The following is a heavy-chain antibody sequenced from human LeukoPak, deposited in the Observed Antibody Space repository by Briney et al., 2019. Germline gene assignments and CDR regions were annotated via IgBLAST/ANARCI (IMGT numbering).Heavy chain of an antibody. CDR2: IYYSGST. CDR1: GVSISSYY. J-gene: IGHJ6*02. CDR3: ERDQLTYGMDV. V-gene: IGHV4-59*01. D-gene: IGHD1-1*01. Sequence: PSETLSLTCTVSGVSISSYYWSWIRQPPGKGLEWIGYIYYSGSTNYNPSLKNRVSISVDTSKNQFSLKLISVTAADTAVYYCERDQLTYGMDVWGQGSTVTVSS.